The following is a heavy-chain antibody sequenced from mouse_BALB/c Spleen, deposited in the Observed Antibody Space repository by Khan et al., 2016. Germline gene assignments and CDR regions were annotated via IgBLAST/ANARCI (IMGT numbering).Heavy chain of an antibody. V-gene: IGHV1-80*01. CDR2: IYPGDGDT. D-gene: IGHD2-2*01. CDR3: AREGYGYDTFAY. Sequence: QMQLEESGAELVRPGSSVKISCKASGYAFSSYWMNWVKQRPGQGLEWIGQIYPGDGDTNYNGKFKGKATLTADKSSSTAYMQLSSLTSEDSAVYCCAREGYGYDTFAYWGQGTLVTVSA. J-gene: IGHJ3*01. CDR1: GYAFSSYW.